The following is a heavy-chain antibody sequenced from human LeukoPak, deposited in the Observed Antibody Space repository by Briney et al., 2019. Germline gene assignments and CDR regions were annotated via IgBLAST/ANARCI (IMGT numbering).Heavy chain of an antibody. CDR3: ARHARYCSSTSCYSGYYYGMDV. CDR1: GGSISSYY. D-gene: IGHD2-2*02. J-gene: IGHJ6*02. CDR2: IYYSGST. Sequence: SETLSLTCTGSGGSISSYYWSWIRQPPGKGLEWIGYIYYSGSTNYNPSLKSRVTISVDTSKNQFSLKLSSVTAADTAVYYCARHARYCSSTSCYSGYYYGMDVWGQGTTATVSS. V-gene: IGHV4-59*08.